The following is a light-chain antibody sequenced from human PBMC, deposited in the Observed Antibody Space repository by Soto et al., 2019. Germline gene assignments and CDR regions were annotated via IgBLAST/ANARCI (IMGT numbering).Light chain of an antibody. V-gene: IGLV2-14*03. J-gene: IGLJ2*01. CDR2: DVS. CDR1: SSDVCYYNY. CDR3: TSYTTSSTLV. Sequence: QSALTQPASVSESLGQSITISCTGTSSDVCYYNYVSWYQHHPGKAPKLIIYDVSNRPSGVSRRFSGSKSGNTASLTISGLRAEDEADYYCTSYTTSSTLVFGGGTKLTVL.